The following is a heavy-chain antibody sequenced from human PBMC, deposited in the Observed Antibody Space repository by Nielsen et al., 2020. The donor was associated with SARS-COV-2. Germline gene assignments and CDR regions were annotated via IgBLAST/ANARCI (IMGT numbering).Heavy chain of an antibody. CDR1: GFSFSKYA. CDR2: ITADATT. D-gene: IGHD5-18*01. J-gene: IGHJ4*02. Sequence: GESLKISCTASGFSFSKYAMNWVRQAPGRGLEWVSMITADATTYYGDSVKGRFTISRDNSKNTLYLQMNSLRAEDTAVYYCANGYSPDYWGQGTLVTVSS. CDR3: ANGYSPDY. V-gene: IGHV3-23*01.